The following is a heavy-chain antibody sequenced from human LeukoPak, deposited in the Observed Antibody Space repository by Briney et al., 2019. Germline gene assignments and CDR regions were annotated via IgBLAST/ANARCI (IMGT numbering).Heavy chain of an antibody. CDR1: GYTFTGYY. J-gene: IGHJ5*02. Sequence: GASVKVSCKASGYTFTGYYMHWVRQAPGQGLEWMGWINPNSGGTNYAQKFQGRVTMTRDTSISTAYMELSRLRSDDTAVYYCARHVGYDILTGYAKGTFPNWFDPWGQGTLVTVSS. CDR2: INPNSGGT. D-gene: IGHD3-9*01. CDR3: ARHVGYDILTGYAKGTFPNWFDP. V-gene: IGHV1-2*02.